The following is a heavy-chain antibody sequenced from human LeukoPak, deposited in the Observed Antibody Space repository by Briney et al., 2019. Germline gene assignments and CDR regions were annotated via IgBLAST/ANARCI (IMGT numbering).Heavy chain of an antibody. D-gene: IGHD3-10*01. Sequence: GGSLRLSCAASGFTFSSYSMNWVRQAPGKGLEWVSSISSSSSYIYYADSVKGRFTVSRDNAKNSVFLQMDSLGVEDTAVYFCARDYRGVFDYWGQGTLATVS. CDR3: ARDYRGVFDY. V-gene: IGHV3-21*06. CDR1: GFTFSSYS. CDR2: ISSSSSYI. J-gene: IGHJ4*02.